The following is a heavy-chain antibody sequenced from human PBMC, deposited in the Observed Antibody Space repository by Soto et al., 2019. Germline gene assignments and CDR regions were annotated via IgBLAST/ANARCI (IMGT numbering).Heavy chain of an antibody. CDR2: IYYSGST. V-gene: IGHV4-30-4*01. CDR3: ARAFNYDFDYYGMDV. D-gene: IGHD3-3*01. J-gene: IGHJ6*02. CDR1: GGSISSGDYY. Sequence: SLTCTVSGGSISSGDYYWSWIRQPPGKGLEWIGYIYYSGSTYYNPSLKSRVTISVDTSKNQFSLKLSSVTAADTAVYYCARAFNYDFDYYGMDVWGQGTTVTVSS.